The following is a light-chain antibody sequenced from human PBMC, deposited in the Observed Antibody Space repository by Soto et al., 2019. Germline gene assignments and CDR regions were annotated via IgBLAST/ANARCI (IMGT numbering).Light chain of an antibody. V-gene: IGLV2-23*01. CDR3: CSYAGSSTYV. J-gene: IGLJ1*01. CDR1: SSDVGSYNL. Sequence: QSLLTQPASVSGSPGQSITISCTGTSSDVGSYNLVSWYQQHPGKAPKLMIYEDIKRPSGVSNRFSGSKSGNTASLTISGLQAEDEADYYCCSYAGSSTYVFGTGTKVTVL. CDR2: EDI.